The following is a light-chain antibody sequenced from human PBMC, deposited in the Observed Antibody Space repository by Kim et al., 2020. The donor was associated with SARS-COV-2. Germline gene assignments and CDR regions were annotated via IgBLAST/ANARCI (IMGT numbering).Light chain of an antibody. J-gene: IGKJ1*01. CDR2: AAS. Sequence: EIVLTQSPGPLSLSPGERATLSCRASRSVGGNSLAWYQHKPGQSPRLVIFAASHRATGIPDRFSGSGSGTDFTLTISRLEAEDFAVYYCQQYDDSPPRTFGQGTKVDIK. CDR3: QQYDDSPPRT. V-gene: IGKV3-20*01. CDR1: RSVGGNS.